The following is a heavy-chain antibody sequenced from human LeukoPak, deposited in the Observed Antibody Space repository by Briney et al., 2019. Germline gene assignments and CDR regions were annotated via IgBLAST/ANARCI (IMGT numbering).Heavy chain of an antibody. D-gene: IGHD3-10*01. CDR3: ARLPPASYGSGSYYNSPYYYYMDV. J-gene: IGHJ6*03. Sequence: PGESLKISCKGSGYSFTSYWIGWVRQMPGKGLEWMGIIYPGDSDTRYSPSFQGQVTISADKSISTAYLQWSSLKASDTAMYYCARLPPASYGSGSYYNSPYYYYMDVWGKGTTVTVSS. CDR1: GYSFTSYW. V-gene: IGHV5-51*01. CDR2: IYPGDSDT.